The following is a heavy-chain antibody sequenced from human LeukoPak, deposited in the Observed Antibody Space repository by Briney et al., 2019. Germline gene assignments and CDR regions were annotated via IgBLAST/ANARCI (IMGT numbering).Heavy chain of an antibody. D-gene: IGHD1-26*01. V-gene: IGHV3-15*01. CDR1: GFTFSNAW. CDR2: IKSKTDGGTT. CDR3: TTGIRWELELSPDAFDI. Sequence: GGSLRLSCAAPGFTFSNAWMSWVRQAPGKGLEWVGRIKSKTDGGTTDYAAPVKGRFTISRDDSKNTLYLQMNSLKTEDTAVYYCTTGIRWELELSPDAFDIWGQGTMVTVSS. J-gene: IGHJ3*02.